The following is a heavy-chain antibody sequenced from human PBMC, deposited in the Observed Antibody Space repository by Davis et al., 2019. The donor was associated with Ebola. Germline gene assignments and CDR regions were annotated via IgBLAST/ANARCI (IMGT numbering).Heavy chain of an antibody. Sequence: GESLKISCAASGFTFSIYSMTWVRQAPGKGLEWVSAILARGTSTYYADSVKGRFTISRDNAKNSLYLQMNSLRAEDTAVYYCARDPIDCTSGVCPQNYYGMDVWGQGTTVTVSS. CDR1: GFTFSIYS. V-gene: IGHV3-23*01. D-gene: IGHD2-8*01. CDR2: ILARGTST. J-gene: IGHJ6*02. CDR3: ARDPIDCTSGVCPQNYYGMDV.